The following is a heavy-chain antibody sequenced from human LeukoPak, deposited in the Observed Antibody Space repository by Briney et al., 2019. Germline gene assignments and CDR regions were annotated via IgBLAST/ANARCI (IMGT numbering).Heavy chain of an antibody. CDR2: INHSGST. CDR1: GGSFSGYY. J-gene: IGHJ4*02. Sequence: SETLSLTCAIYGGSFSGYYWSWIRQPPGKGLEWIGEINHSGSTNYNPSLKSRVTISVDTSKNQFSLKLSSVTAADTAVYYCARWIVAAGLDYWGQGTLVTVSS. CDR3: ARWIVAAGLDY. D-gene: IGHD6-13*01. V-gene: IGHV4-34*01.